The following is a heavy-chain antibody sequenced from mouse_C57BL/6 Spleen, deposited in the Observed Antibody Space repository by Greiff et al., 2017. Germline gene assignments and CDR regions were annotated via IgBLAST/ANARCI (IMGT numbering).Heavy chain of an antibody. D-gene: IGHD1-1*01. V-gene: IGHV8-12*01. CDR1: GFSLSTSGMG. CDR2: IYWGDDK. J-gene: IGHJ2*01. Sequence: QVTLKESGPGILQSSQTLSLTCSFSGFSLSTSGMGVSWIRQPSGKGLVWLAHIYWGDDKCYNPSLESRTSISKDTSSNQVFLKITSVDTADTTTYYCGRGTAVVVEVFDYWGQGTTLTVSS. CDR3: GRGTAVVVEVFDY.